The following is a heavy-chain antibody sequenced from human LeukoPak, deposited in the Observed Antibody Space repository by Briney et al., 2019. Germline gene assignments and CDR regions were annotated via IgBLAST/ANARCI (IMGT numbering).Heavy chain of an antibody. CDR2: IRNQIYGAKT. Sequence: GGSLRLSCTTSGFTFGDYAMSWVRQAPGKGLEGVGCIRNQIYGAKTDYAAAVKGRLTISRDDSQRIDYLQMNSLTTEDTAVYFCTRVNYYDSRSFYYGYFDYWGQGTLVTVSS. J-gene: IGHJ4*02. CDR3: TRVNYYDSRSFYYGYFDY. V-gene: IGHV3-49*04. CDR1: GFTFGDYA. D-gene: IGHD3-22*01.